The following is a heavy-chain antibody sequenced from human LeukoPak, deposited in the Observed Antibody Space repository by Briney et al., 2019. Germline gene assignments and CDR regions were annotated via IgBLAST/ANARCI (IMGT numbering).Heavy chain of an antibody. Sequence: PSETLSLTCTVSGGSISSYYWSWIRQPPGKGLEWIWYIYYSGSTNYNPSLKSRVTISVDTSKNQFSLKLSSVTAADTAVYYCARLNWNYAAFDIWGQGTMVTVSS. CDR1: GGSISSYY. CDR3: ARLNWNYAAFDI. D-gene: IGHD1-7*01. J-gene: IGHJ3*02. V-gene: IGHV4-59*01. CDR2: IYYSGST.